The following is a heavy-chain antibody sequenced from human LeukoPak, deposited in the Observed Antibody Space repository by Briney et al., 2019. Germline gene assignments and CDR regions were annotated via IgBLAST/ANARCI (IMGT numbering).Heavy chain of an antibody. CDR1: GGSISSYY. Sequence: PSETLSLTCTVSGGSISSYYWSWIRQPPGKGLEWIGYIYYSGSTNYNPSLKSRVTISVDTSKNQFSLKLSSVTAADTAVYYCARYSTIFGVVSPARHYFDYWGQGTLVTVSS. V-gene: IGHV4-59*08. CDR3: ARYSTIFGVVSPARHYFDY. J-gene: IGHJ4*02. CDR2: IYYSGST. D-gene: IGHD3-3*01.